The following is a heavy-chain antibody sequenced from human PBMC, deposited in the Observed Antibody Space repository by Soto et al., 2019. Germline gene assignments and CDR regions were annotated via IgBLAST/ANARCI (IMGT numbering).Heavy chain of an antibody. D-gene: IGHD1-26*01. Sequence: QVQLQESGPGLVKPSGTLSLTCAVFGGSISNSNWWTWVRQPPGKGLDWIGEIFHSGSTNYNSPLMGRVTISVDKANTQFSLKLSSVTAAETAVYYCAHRPIVGAAIWGQGTLVTVSA. CDR2: IFHSGST. J-gene: IGHJ4*02. CDR3: AHRPIVGAAI. CDR1: GGSISNSNW. V-gene: IGHV4-4*02.